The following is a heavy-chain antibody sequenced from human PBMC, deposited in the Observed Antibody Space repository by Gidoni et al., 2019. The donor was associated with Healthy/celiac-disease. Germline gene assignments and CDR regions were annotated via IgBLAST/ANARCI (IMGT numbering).Heavy chain of an antibody. V-gene: IGHV1-69*01. J-gene: IGHJ5*02. Sequence: QVQLVQSGAEVKKPASSVKVSCKSSEGTFSSYAISWVRQAPGQGRAWMGGIIPIFGTANYAQKFQGRVTITADVSTSTAYMELRRLRSEDTAVYYCARDDHDYGDYVVNWFDPWGQGTLVTVSS. CDR1: EGTFSSYA. CDR2: IIPIFGTA. CDR3: ARDDHDYGDYVVNWFDP. D-gene: IGHD4-17*01.